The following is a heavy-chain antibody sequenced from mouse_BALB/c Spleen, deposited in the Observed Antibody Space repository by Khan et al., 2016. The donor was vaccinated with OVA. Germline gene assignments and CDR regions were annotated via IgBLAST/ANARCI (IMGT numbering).Heavy chain of an antibody. V-gene: IGHV3-8*02. CDR1: GDSITSGY. CDR3: ARYYYDYDGAFAY. D-gene: IGHD2-4*01. CDR2: ISYSGST. Sequence: MQLEESGPSLVKPSQTLSLTCSVTGDSITSGYWNWIRKFPGNKLEYMGYISYSGSTYYNPSLKSRISITRDTSKNQYYLQLNSVTTEDTATYYVARYYYDYDGAFAYWGQGTLVTVSA. J-gene: IGHJ3*01.